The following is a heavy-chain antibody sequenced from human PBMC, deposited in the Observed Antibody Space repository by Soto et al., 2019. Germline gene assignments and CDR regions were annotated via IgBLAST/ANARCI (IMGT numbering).Heavy chain of an antibody. V-gene: IGHV1-2*02. CDR1: GYTFTGYY. Sequence: GASVKVSCKGSGYTFTGYYIHWVRQTPGQGPEWMGEISPQTGGTKYAQKYQGRGTMTRDTSITTVYMELSNLSPDDTAVYYCGRGRSGELVIFYWGQGTLVTVSS. CDR2: ISPQTGGT. J-gene: IGHJ4*02. CDR3: GRGRSGELVIFY. D-gene: IGHD1-26*01.